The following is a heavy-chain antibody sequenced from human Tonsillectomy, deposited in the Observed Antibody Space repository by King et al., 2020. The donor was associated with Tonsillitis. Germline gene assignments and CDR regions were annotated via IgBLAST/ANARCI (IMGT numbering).Heavy chain of an antibody. CDR2: LNTNTGNP. CDR1: GYTFTTYA. D-gene: IGHD5-24*01. CDR3: ARSYSRDAYNIGY. V-gene: IGHV7-4-1*02. J-gene: IGHJ4*02. Sequence: VQLVESGSELKKPGASVKVSCEASGYTFTTYAINWVRQAPGEGLEWMGWLNTNTGNPTYAQGFTGRFVFSLDTSVSTAYLQISSLKAEDTAVYYCARSYSRDAYNIGYWGQGTLVTVSS.